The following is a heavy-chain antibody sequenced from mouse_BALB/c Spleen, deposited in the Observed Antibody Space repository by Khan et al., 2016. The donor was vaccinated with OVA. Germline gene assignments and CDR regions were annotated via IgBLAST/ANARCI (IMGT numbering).Heavy chain of an antibody. J-gene: IGHJ2*01. V-gene: IGHV5-17*02. CDR3: ARTGYYYFDY. CDR2: ISSGSKTT. Sequence: EVELVESGGGLVQPGGSRKLSCAASGFTFSGFGMHWVRQAPEKGLEWVAYISSGSKTTYYADTVKGRFNISRDNPKNNLFLQMTSLRSEDTAMYFFARTGYYYFDYWGQGTTLTVSS. D-gene: IGHD1-2*01. CDR1: GFTFSGFG.